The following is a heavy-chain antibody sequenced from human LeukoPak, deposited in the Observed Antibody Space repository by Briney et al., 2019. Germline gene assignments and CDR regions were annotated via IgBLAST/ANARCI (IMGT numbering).Heavy chain of an antibody. CDR3: AKGRSFALYLAGSSSWQPANY. D-gene: IGHD6-13*01. CDR2: ISAYNGNT. CDR1: GYTFTSYG. V-gene: IGHV1-18*01. J-gene: IGHJ4*02. Sequence: ASVKVSCKASGYTFTSYGISWVRQAPGQGVEWMGWISAYNGNTNYAQKLQGRVTMTTDTSTSTAYMELRSLRSDDTAVYYCAKGRSFALYLAGSSSWQPANYWGQGTLVTVSS.